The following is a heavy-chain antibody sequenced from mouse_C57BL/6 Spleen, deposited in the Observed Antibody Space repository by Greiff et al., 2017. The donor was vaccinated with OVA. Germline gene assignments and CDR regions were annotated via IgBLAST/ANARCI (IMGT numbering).Heavy chain of an antibody. Sequence: QVQLQQSGAELVRPGTSVKVSCKASGYAFTNYLIEWVKQRPGQGLEWIGVINPGSGGTNYNEKFKGKATLTADKSSSTAYMQLSSLTSEDSAVYFCARGYYYGSSPYWYFDVWGTGTTVTVSS. D-gene: IGHD1-1*01. CDR3: ARGYYYGSSPYWYFDV. J-gene: IGHJ1*03. CDR1: GYAFTNYL. CDR2: INPGSGGT. V-gene: IGHV1-54*01.